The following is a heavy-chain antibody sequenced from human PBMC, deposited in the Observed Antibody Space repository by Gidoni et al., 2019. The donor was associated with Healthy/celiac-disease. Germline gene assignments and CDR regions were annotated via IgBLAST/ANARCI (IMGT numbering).Heavy chain of an antibody. CDR2: IYPGDSDT. D-gene: IGHD2-15*01. J-gene: IGHJ6*03. CDR3: ARHLTVVNPIREDYYYYMDV. V-gene: IGHV5-51*01. CDR1: GYSFTSYW. Sequence: VKLGQSGAEVKKPGEALKISGKGSGYSFTSYWHGGVRQRPGKGLEWMGIIYPGDSDTRYSPSFQGQVTISADKSISTAYLQWSSLKASDTAMYYCARHLTVVNPIREDYYYYMDVWGKGTTVTVSS.